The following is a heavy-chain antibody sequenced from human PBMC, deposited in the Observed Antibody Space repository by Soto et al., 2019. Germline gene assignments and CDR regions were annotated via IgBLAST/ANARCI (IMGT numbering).Heavy chain of an antibody. CDR3: AKNWHWGSLVH. CDR2: IYHGGST. Sequence: PSETLSLTCAVSGGSISSSNLWTWVRQPPGKGLEWIGEIYHGGSTNYNPSLKSRVTISVDKSKNQFSLRLSSVTAADTAVYYCAKNWHWGSLVHWGQGTLVTVSS. V-gene: IGHV4-4*02. D-gene: IGHD7-27*01. CDR1: GGSISSSNL. J-gene: IGHJ4*02.